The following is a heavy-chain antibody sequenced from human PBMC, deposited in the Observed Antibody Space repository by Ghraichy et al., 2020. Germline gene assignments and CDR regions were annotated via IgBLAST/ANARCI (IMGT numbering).Heavy chain of an antibody. CDR2: IISIFGTA. CDR1: GGTFSNYA. J-gene: IGHJ4*02. Sequence: SVKVSCKASGGTFSNYAINWVRQAPGQGLEWMGGIISIFGTANYAQKFQGRVTITADESTSTAYMELSSLRSGDTAVYYCARGVTVAGSYTIDYWGQGTLVTVSS. D-gene: IGHD6-19*01. V-gene: IGHV1-69*13. CDR3: ARGVTVAGSYTIDY.